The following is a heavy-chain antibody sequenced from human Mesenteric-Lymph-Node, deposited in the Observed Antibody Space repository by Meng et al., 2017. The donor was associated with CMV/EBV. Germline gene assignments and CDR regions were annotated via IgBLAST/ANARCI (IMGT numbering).Heavy chain of an antibody. J-gene: IGHJ6*02. V-gene: IGHV3-48*03. CDR3: ARLVRYDILTGYRSFYGMDV. D-gene: IGHD3-9*01. CDR2: ISSSGSTI. Sequence: GESLKISCAASGFTFTTYAMHWVRQAPGKGLEWVSYISSSGSTIYYADSVKGRFTISRDNAKNSLYLQMNSLRAEDTAVYYCARLVRYDILTGYRSFYGMDVWGQGTTVTVSS. CDR1: GFTFTTYA.